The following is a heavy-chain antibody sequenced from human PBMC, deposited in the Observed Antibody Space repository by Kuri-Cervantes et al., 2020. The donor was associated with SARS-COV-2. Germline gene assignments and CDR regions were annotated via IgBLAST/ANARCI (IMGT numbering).Heavy chain of an antibody. J-gene: IGHJ6*03. CDR2: IYYSGST. CDR1: GGSISSYY. Sequence: SETLSLTCTVSGGSISSYYWSWIRQPPGKGLEWIGYIYYSGSTNYNPSLKSRVTISLDTSQNQFSLKLNSVTAADTAVYYCARVDGLGYYYYYMDVWGKGTTVTVSS. D-gene: IGHD3/OR15-3a*01. CDR3: ARVDGLGYYYYYMDV. V-gene: IGHV4-59*01.